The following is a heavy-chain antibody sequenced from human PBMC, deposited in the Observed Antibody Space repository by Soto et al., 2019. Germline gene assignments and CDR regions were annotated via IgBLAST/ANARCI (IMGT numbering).Heavy chain of an antibody. CDR1: GGSISSGGYY. CDR2: IYYSGST. J-gene: IGHJ4*02. Sequence: SETLSLTCTVSGGSISSGGYYWSWIRQHPGKGLEWIGYIYYSGSTYYNPSLKSLVTISVDTSKNQFSLKLSSVTAADTAVYYCARVHKLDFWSGFPTPGYFDYWGQGTLVTVSS. CDR3: ARVHKLDFWSGFPTPGYFDY. V-gene: IGHV4-31*01. D-gene: IGHD3-3*01.